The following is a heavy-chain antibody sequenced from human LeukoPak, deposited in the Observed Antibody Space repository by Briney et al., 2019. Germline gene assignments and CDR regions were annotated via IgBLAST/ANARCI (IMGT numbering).Heavy chain of an antibody. J-gene: IGHJ4*02. D-gene: IGHD2-2*01. V-gene: IGHV3-9*01. CDR1: GFTFDDYA. CDR3: VSFYETY. CDR2: ISWNSGSI. Sequence: GRSLRLSCAASGFTFDDYAMHWVRQAPGKGLEWVSGISWNSGSIGYADSVKGRFTISRDNAKNSLYLQMNSLRAEDTAVYYCVSFYETYGGRGPLVPV.